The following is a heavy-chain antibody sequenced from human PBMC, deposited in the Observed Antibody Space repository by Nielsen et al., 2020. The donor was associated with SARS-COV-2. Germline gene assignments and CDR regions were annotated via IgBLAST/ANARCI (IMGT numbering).Heavy chain of an antibody. D-gene: IGHD6-13*01. CDR2: VNHSGST. J-gene: IGHJ4*02. V-gene: IGHV4-34*01. Sequence: WIRQPPGKGLQWIGEVNHSGSTNYNPSLRSRLNISLDMSMTQFSLKLTSLTAADTAVYYCARVTIAAAGNLDYWGQGTLVTVSS. CDR3: ARVTIAAAGNLDY.